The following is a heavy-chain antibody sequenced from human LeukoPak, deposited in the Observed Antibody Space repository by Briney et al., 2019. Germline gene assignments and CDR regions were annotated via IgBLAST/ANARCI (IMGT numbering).Heavy chain of an antibody. Sequence: PSETLSLTCTVSGGSISSYYWSWIRQPAGKGLEWIGRIYTSGSTNYNPSLKSRVTMSVDTSKNQFSLKLSSVTAADTAAYYCARALWFGDQGWFDPWGQGTLVTVSS. V-gene: IGHV4-4*07. D-gene: IGHD3-10*01. CDR2: IYTSGST. CDR1: GGSISSYY. CDR3: ARALWFGDQGWFDP. J-gene: IGHJ5*02.